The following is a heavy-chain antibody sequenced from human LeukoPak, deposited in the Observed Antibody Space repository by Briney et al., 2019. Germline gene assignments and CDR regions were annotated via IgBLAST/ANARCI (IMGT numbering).Heavy chain of an antibody. CDR2: IKQDGSEK. CDR1: GFTFSSYW. V-gene: IGHV3-7*01. J-gene: IGHJ4*02. D-gene: IGHD6-19*01. Sequence: GGSLRLSCAASGFTFSSYWMSWVRQAPGKGLEWVANIKQDGSEKYYVDSVKGRFTISRDNAKNSLYLQMNSLRAEDTAVYYCARDVLASSGWPTSHFDCWGRGALVTVSS. CDR3: ARDVLASSGWPTSHFDC.